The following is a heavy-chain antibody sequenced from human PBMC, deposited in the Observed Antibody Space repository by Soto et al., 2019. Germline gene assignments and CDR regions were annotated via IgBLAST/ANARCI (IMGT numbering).Heavy chain of an antibody. D-gene: IGHD2-15*01. CDR3: ARAGYCSGGSCYSYAFDI. Sequence: SVKVSCKASGGTFSSYAISWVRQAPGQGLEWMGGIIPIFGTANYAQKFQGRVTITADKSTSTAYMELSSLRSEDTAVYYCARAGYCSGGSCYSYAFDIWGQGTMVTVSS. V-gene: IGHV1-69*06. J-gene: IGHJ3*02. CDR1: GGTFSSYA. CDR2: IIPIFGTA.